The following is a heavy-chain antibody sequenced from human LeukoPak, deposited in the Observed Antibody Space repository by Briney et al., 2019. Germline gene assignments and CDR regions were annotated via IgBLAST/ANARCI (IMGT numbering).Heavy chain of an antibody. D-gene: IGHD1-26*01. Sequence: GGSLRLSCAASGFTFNSYSMHWVRQAPGKGLEWVTAIVDSGTSTYYADSVKGRFTISRDNSKNTLFLQMNSLRAEDTAVYYCAKSSGRFVLSATYYFDYWGQGTLVTVSS. CDR2: IVDSGTST. V-gene: IGHV3-23*01. CDR1: GFTFNSYS. CDR3: AKSSGRFVLSATYYFDY. J-gene: IGHJ4*02.